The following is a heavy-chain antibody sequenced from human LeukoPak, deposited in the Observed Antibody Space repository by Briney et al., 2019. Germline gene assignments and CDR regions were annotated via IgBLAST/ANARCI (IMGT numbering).Heavy chain of an antibody. D-gene: IGHD3-10*01. V-gene: IGHV4-34*01. J-gene: IGHJ4*02. CDR3: ARSQGGFRELH. Sequence: SETLSLTCAVYGTSFSGYYWCWIRQPPEKGLEWIGEINHSGSTNYNPSLKSRVTISVDTSKNQFSLKLSSVTAADTAVYYCARSQGGFRELHWGQGTLVTVSS. CDR1: GTSFSGYY. CDR2: INHSGST.